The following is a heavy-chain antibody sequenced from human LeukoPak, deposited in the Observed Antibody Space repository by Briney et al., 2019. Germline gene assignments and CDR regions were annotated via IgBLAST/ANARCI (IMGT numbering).Heavy chain of an antibody. V-gene: IGHV4-34*01. Sequence: SETLSLTCAVYGGSFSGYYWSWIRQPPGKGLEWIGEINHSGSTNYNPSLKSRVTITVDTSKNQFSLKLSSVTAADTAVYYCARERGSDYWGQGTLVTVSS. D-gene: IGHD3-16*01. CDR3: ARERGSDY. CDR1: GGSFSGYY. CDR2: INHSGST. J-gene: IGHJ4*02.